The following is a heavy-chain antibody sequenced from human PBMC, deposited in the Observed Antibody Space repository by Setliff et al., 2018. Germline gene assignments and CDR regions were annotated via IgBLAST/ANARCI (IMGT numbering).Heavy chain of an antibody. J-gene: IGHJ4*02. CDR1: GGSISSGGYY. V-gene: IGHV4-31*03. D-gene: IGHD6-19*01. CDR2: IYYSGSTP. CDR3: ARGRAGHSGH. Sequence: NPSETLSLTCTVSGGSISSGGYYWSWIRQHPGKGLEWIGYIYYSGSTPYYNPSLKSRVTISVDTSKNQFSLKLSSVTAADTAVYYCARGRAGHSGHWGQGTLVTVSS.